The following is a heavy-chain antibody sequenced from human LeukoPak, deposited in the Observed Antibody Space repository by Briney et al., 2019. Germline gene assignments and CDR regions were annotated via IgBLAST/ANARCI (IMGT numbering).Heavy chain of an antibody. CDR1: GFTFTSSA. CDR3: ARGPLLRYFDWLSGTDDAFDI. J-gene: IGHJ3*02. D-gene: IGHD3-9*01. Sequence: GASVKVSCKPSGFTFTSSAMQWVRQARGQRLEWIGWIVVGSGNTNYAQKFQERVTITRDMSTSTAYTELSSLRYEDTAVYYCARGPLLRYFDWLSGTDDAFDIWGQGTMVTVSS. V-gene: IGHV1-58*02. CDR2: IVVGSGNT.